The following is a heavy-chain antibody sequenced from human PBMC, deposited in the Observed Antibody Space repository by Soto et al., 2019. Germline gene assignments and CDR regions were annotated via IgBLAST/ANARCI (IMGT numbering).Heavy chain of an antibody. Sequence: PSETLSLTCTVSGGSISNFYWSWIRQPPGKGLEWIGYVYYTGSTSYNPSLKRRVTFSADSSRGQFSLRLNSVTAADTAVYYCARTVLGPCLLADFFVDYHYHQAVRGQGTTVTVSS. CDR2: VYYTGST. CDR3: ARTVLGPCLLADFFVDYHYHQAV. D-gene: IGHD3-16*01. V-gene: IGHV4-59*08. CDR1: GGSISNFY. J-gene: IGHJ6*03.